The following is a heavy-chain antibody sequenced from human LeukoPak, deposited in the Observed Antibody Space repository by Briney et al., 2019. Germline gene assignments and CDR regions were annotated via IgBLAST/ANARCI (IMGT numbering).Heavy chain of an antibody. CDR3: ARGHSGSPGAFDI. CDR2: IRQDGSVQ. CDR1: GFTFSSYW. V-gene: IGHV3-7*01. D-gene: IGHD1-26*01. J-gene: IGHJ3*02. Sequence: PGGSLRLSCAASGFTFSSYWMSWVRQAPGKGLEWVANIRQDGSVQNYVDSVKGRFTISRDNAKNSLYLQMNSLRAEDTAVYYCARGHSGSPGAFDIWGQGTMVTVSS.